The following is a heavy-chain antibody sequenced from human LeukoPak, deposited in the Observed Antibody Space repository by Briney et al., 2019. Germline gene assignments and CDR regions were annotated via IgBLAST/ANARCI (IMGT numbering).Heavy chain of an antibody. CDR2: ISSSSSYI. Sequence: KSGGSLRLSCAASGFTLSSYSMKWVRQAPGKGLEWVSFISSSSSYIHYADSVKGRFTISRDNAKNSLYLQMNSLRAEDTAVYYCARASATGFDPWGQGTLVTVSS. V-gene: IGHV3-21*01. D-gene: IGHD1-14*01. CDR1: GFTLSSYS. CDR3: ARASATGFDP. J-gene: IGHJ5*02.